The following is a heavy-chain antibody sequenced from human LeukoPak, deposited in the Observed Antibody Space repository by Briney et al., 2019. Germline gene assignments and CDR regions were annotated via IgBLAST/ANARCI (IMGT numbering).Heavy chain of an antibody. J-gene: IGHJ4*02. CDR3: ARDPMMELPFDY. CDR1: GFTFSSYA. D-gene: IGHD1-26*01. V-gene: IGHV3-23*01. CDR2: ISGSGGST. Sequence: GGSLRLSCAASGFTFSSYAMNWVRQAPGKGLEWVSGISGSGGSTYYADSVKGRFTISRDNSKNTLHLQMNSLRAEDTAVYYCARDPMMELPFDYWGQGTLVTVSS.